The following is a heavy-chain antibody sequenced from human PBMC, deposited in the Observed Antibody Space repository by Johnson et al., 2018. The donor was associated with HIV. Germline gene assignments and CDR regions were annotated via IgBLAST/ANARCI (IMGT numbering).Heavy chain of an antibody. V-gene: IGHV3-30*14. CDR2: ISYDGSNK. CDR1: GFTFSSYA. J-gene: IGHJ3*02. CDR3: ARARAGDAFDI. Sequence: VQLVESGGGVVQPGRSLRLSCAASGFTFSSYAMHWVRQAPGKGLEWVAVISYDGSNKYYADSVKGRFTISRDTSKNTLYLQMNSLSAEDTAVYYCARARAGDAFDIWGQGTMVTVSS. D-gene: IGHD6-13*01.